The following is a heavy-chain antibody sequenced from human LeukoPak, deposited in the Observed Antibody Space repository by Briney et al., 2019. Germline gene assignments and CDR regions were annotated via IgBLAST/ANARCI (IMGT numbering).Heavy chain of an antibody. CDR1: GGSFSGYY. V-gene: IGHV4-34*01. CDR3: ARGDVMGWGSYRYTGHYFDY. J-gene: IGHJ4*02. Sequence: SETLSLTCAVYGGSFSGYYWSWIRQPPGKGLEWIGEINHSGSTNYNPSLKSRVTISVDTSKNQFSLKLSSVTAADTAVYYCARGDVMGWGSYRYTGHYFDYWGQGTLVTVSS. CDR2: INHSGST. D-gene: IGHD3-16*02.